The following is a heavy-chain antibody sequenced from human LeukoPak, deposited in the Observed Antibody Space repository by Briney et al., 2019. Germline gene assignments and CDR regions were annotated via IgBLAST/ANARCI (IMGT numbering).Heavy chain of an antibody. CDR2: IYYTGST. J-gene: IGHJ4*02. V-gene: IGHV4-59*08. CDR1: GGSMNNYY. Sequence: PSETLSLTCFVAGGSMNNYYWSWVRQPPRKGLEWIGYIYYTGSTNYNPSLKSRLTISVDTSKNQFSLRLSSVTAADTAVYYCARHGSTYALRNWGQGTLVTVSS. D-gene: IGHD2-2*01. CDR3: ARHGSTYALRN.